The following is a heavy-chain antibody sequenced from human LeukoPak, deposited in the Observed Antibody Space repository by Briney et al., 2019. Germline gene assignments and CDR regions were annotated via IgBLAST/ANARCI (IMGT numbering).Heavy chain of an antibody. J-gene: IGHJ4*02. D-gene: IGHD2-15*01. CDR1: GFTFSTYW. CDR2: INPDGSRR. CDR3: ARDLRGTRDY. Sequence: GGSLRLSCAASGFTFSTYWVHWVRQAPGKGLVWVSRINPDGSRRDYADSVKGRFTISRDNAKNTLYLQMNSLRAEDTAVYFCARDLRGTRDYWGQGALVTVSS. V-gene: IGHV3-74*01.